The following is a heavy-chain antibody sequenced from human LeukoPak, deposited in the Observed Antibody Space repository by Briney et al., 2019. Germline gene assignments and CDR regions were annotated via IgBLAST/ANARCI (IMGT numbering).Heavy chain of an antibody. V-gene: IGHV3-33*06. D-gene: IGHD1/OR15-1a*01. CDR1: GFTFSSYG. CDR3: AQNWNNDY. CDR2: IWYDGSNK. Sequence: GGSLRLSCAASGFTFSSYGMHWVRQAPGKGLEWVAVIWYDGSNKYYADSVKGRFTISRDNSKSTVSLQMNTLRAEDTAVYYCAQNWNNDYWGQGTLVTVSS. J-gene: IGHJ4*02.